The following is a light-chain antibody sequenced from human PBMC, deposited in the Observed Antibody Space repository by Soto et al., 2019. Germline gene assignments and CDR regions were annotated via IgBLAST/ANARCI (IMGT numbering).Light chain of an antibody. CDR2: SNN. Sequence: QSVLTQPPSASGTPGQRVTISCSGSRSNIGSNAVNWYQQLPGTAPKLLIYSNNQRPSGVPDRFSGFKSGTSASLAISGLQSEDEAAYYCAAWDDSLNGSWVFGGGTKVTVL. CDR3: AAWDDSLNGSWV. CDR1: RSNIGSNA. V-gene: IGLV1-44*01. J-gene: IGLJ3*02.